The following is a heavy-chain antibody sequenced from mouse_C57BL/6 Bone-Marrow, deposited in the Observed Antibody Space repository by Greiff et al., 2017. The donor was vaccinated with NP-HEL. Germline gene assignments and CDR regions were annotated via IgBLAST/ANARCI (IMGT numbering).Heavy chain of an antibody. D-gene: IGHD2-12*01. V-gene: IGHV3-8*01. Sequence: EVQRVESGPGLAKPSQTLSLTCSVSGYSFTSDYWNWIRKFPGNELEYMGYISYSGSTYYNPSLKTRISITPDTSKNQYYLLLNSVLTADTATYYCARSALGIRRNYCAMDFGGQGKAVTVSA. CDR1: GYSFTSDY. J-gene: IGHJ4*01. CDR3: ARSALGIRRNYCAMDF. CDR2: ISYSGST.